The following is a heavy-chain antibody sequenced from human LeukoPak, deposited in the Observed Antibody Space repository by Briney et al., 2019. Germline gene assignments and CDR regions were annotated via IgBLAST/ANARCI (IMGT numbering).Heavy chain of an antibody. CDR3: ARVFATIFSQYNWFDP. CDR2: IYYSGST. D-gene: IGHD3-3*01. J-gene: IGHJ5*02. V-gene: IGHV4-31*03. Sequence: SQTLSLTCTVSGGSISSGGYYWSWLRQHPGKGLEWIGYIYYSGSTYYNPSLKSRVTISVDTSKNQFSLKLSSVTAADTAVYYCARVFATIFSQYNWFDPWGQGTLVTVSS. CDR1: GGSISSGGYY.